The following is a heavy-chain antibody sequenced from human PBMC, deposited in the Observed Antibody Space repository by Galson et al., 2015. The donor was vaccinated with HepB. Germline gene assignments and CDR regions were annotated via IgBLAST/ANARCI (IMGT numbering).Heavy chain of an antibody. CDR2: IRSKANTYAT. CDR3: TRQDGDYFYYYMDV. V-gene: IGHV3-73*01. Sequence: SLRLPCAASGFTFSGSAMHWVRQASGKGLEWVGRIRSKANTYATTYTASVKGRFTISRDDSKNTAYLQMNSLKTEDTAVYYCTRQDGDYFYYYMDVWGKGTTVTVSS. D-gene: IGHD6-6*01. J-gene: IGHJ6*03. CDR1: GFTFSGSA.